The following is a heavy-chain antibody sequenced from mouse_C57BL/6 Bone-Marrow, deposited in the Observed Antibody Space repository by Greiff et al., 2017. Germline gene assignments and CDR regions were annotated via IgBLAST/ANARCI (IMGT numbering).Heavy chain of an antibody. CDR1: GFSLTSYG. Sequence: QVKLMESGPGLVQPSQSLSITCTVSGFSLTSYGVHWVRQSPGKGLEWLGVIWSGGSTDYNAAFISRLSISKDNSKSQVFLKMNSLQADDTAIDYCARVWYFDVWGTGTTVTVSS. J-gene: IGHJ1*03. CDR3: ARVWYFDV. CDR2: IWSGGST. V-gene: IGHV2-2*01.